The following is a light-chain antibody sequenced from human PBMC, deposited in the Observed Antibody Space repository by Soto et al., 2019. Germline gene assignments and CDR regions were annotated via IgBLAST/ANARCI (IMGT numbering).Light chain of an antibody. CDR1: QKISSY. Sequence: EIVLTQSPGTLSLSPGERATLSCRASQKISSYLAWYQQKPGQAPKLLIYDASNMATGIPPRFSGSGSGTDFTLTIISLEPEDFAVYYCQQRSNWPPLTFGGGTKVEIK. CDR3: QQRSNWPPLT. J-gene: IGKJ4*01. V-gene: IGKV3-11*01. CDR2: DAS.